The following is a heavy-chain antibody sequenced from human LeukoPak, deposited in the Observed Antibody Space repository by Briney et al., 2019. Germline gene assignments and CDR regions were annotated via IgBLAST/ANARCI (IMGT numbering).Heavy chain of an antibody. Sequence: GGSLRLSCAASGFTFNNYAMSWVRQAPGKGLTWVSVIYSSGSTYYADSVKGRFAISRDDSKNTLHLQMNSLRAEDTAMYYCTRAHGRITRDAYLDYWGQGTLVTVSS. CDR1: GFTFNNYA. J-gene: IGHJ4*02. V-gene: IGHV3-53*01. CDR3: TRAHGRITRDAYLDY. CDR2: IYSSGST. D-gene: IGHD3-10*01.